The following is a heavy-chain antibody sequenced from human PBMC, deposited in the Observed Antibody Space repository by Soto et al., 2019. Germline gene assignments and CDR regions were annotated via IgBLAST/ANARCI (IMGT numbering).Heavy chain of an antibody. Sequence: GGSLRLSCAASGFTFSSYAMSWVRQAPGKGLEWVSAISGSGGSTYYADFVKGRFTITRDNSKNTLYLQMNSLRAEDTAVDCCAKVGDYYDSSCYYYFDYWGQGALVTVSS. CDR2: ISGSGGST. J-gene: IGHJ4*02. CDR1: GFTFSSYA. V-gene: IGHV3-23*01. CDR3: AKVGDYYDSSCYYYFDY. D-gene: IGHD3-22*01.